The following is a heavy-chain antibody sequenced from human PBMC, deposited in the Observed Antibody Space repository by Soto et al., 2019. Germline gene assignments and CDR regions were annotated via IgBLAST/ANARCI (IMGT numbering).Heavy chain of an antibody. Sequence: QVQLQQSGPGLVKPSQTLSLTCAISGDSVSSQSATWNWIRQSPSRGLEWLGRTYYRSKWYYESAVSVKSRLTVRSDTSNNQFSLQLNSVTPEDTAIYYCTRMDYWGQGTLVTVSS. J-gene: IGHJ4*02. V-gene: IGHV6-1*01. CDR2: TYYRSKWYY. CDR1: GDSVSSQSAT. CDR3: TRMDY.